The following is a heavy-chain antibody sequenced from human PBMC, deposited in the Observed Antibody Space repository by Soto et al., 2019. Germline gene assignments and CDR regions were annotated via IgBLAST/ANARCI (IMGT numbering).Heavy chain of an antibody. Sequence: GESLKISCKASGFIFTSYWLSWVRQMPGKGLEWMGMLNPKDSFANYSPSFRGHVTISPDTSVTTAYLKWSSLKASDTAIYYCARHKSGGGSSPFDFWGQGTLVTVSS. V-gene: IGHV5-10-1*01. CDR3: ARHKSGGGSSPFDF. D-gene: IGHD3-10*01. CDR1: GFIFTSYW. J-gene: IGHJ4*02. CDR2: LNPKDSFA.